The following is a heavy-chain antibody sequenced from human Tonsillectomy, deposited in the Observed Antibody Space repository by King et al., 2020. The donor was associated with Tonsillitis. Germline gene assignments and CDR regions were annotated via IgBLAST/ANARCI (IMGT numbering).Heavy chain of an antibody. D-gene: IGHD3-10*01. V-gene: IGHV3-23*04. CDR1: GFTFSTYA. Sequence: VQLVESGGGLVQPGGSLRLSCAASGFTFSTYAMNWVRQAPGKGLEWVSAISGGGGSTYYADSVKGRFTISRDNSKNTLYLQMNSLRADDTAVYYCAKGVVRGVIQYYYMDVWGKGTTVTVSS. CDR3: AKGVVRGVIQYYYMDV. CDR2: ISGGGGST. J-gene: IGHJ6*03.